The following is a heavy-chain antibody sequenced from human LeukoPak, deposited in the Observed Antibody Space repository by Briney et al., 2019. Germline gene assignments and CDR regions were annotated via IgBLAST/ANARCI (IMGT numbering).Heavy chain of an antibody. CDR2: IYYSGST. V-gene: IGHV4-59*01. Sequence: SETLSLTCTVSGGSISSYYWGWIRQPPGKGLEWIGYIYYSGSTNYNPSLKSRVTISVDTSKNQFSLKLSSVTAADTAVYYCARIYGDPPYFDYWGQGTLVTVSS. J-gene: IGHJ4*02. CDR1: GGSISSYY. D-gene: IGHD4-17*01. CDR3: ARIYGDPPYFDY.